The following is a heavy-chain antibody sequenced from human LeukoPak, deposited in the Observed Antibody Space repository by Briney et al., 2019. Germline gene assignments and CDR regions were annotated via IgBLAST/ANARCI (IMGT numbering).Heavy chain of an antibody. V-gene: IGHV4-34*01. J-gene: IGHJ5*02. CDR1: GGSFSGYY. CDR2: INHSGST. D-gene: IGHD4-17*01. Sequence: SETLSLTCAVYGGSFSGYYWSWIRQPPGKGPEWIGEINHSGSTNYNPSLKSRVTISVDTSKNQFSLKLSSVTAADTAVYYCARVGNLYGDFVNWFDPWGQGTLVTVSS. CDR3: ARVGNLYGDFVNWFDP.